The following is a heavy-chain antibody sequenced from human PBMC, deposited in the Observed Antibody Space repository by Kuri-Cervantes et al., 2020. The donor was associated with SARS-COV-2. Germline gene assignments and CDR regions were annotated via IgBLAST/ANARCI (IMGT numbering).Heavy chain of an antibody. Sequence: GGSLRLSCTASGFTFGDYAMSWVRQAPGKGLEWVASINQDGSEKYYVDSVKGRFTISRDTAKNSLYLQMNSLRAEDTAVYYCASAFGGAWYYVFDYWGQGTLVTVSS. D-gene: IGHD2-21*02. CDR3: ASAFGGAWYYVFDY. CDR1: GFTFGDYA. J-gene: IGHJ4*02. CDR2: INQDGSEK. V-gene: IGHV3-7*01.